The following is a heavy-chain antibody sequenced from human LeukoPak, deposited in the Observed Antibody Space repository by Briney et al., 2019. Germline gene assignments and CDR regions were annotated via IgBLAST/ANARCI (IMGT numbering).Heavy chain of an antibody. J-gene: IGHJ4*02. CDR1: GGSISSGGYY. V-gene: IGHV4-31*03. D-gene: IGHD3-22*01. Sequence: PSETLSLTCTVSGGSISSGGYYWSWIRQHPGKGLEWIGYIYYSGSTYYNPSLKSRVTMSVDTSRNQFSLRLRSVIAADTALYYCARTVYKSSGSHFDYGGEGSLVTVSS. CDR2: IYYSGST. CDR3: ARTVYKSSGSHFDY.